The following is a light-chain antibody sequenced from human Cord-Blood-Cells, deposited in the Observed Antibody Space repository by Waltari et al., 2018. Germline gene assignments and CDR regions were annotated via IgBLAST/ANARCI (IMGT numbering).Light chain of an antibody. J-gene: IGKJ1*01. CDR3: QQRSNWPPET. CDR1: QSVSSY. V-gene: IGKV3-11*01. CDR2: DAS. Sequence: EIVLTLSPATLSLSPGERATLSCRASQSVSSYLAWYQQKPGQAPRRLIYDASNRATGIPARFSDSGSGTEFTLTISSLEPEFFAVYYCQQRSNWPPETFGQGTKVEIK.